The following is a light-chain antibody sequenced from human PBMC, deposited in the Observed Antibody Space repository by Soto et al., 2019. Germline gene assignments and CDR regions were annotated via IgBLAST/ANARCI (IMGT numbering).Light chain of an antibody. CDR2: EVN. CDR1: SSDVGGYNF. V-gene: IGLV2-8*01. Sequence: QSVLTQPPSASGSPGQSVTISCTGTSSDVGGYNFVSWYQQHPGEAPKVMIYEVNKRPSGVPDRFSASKSGNTASLTVSRLQAEDEANYYCSSYAGSNNLVFGGGTQLTV. J-gene: IGLJ2*01. CDR3: SSYAGSNNLV.